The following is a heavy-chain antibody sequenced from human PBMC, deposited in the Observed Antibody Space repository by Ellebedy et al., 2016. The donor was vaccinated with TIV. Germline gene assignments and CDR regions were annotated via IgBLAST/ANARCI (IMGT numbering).Heavy chain of an antibody. CDR3: ANSRQRGYFDY. CDR1: GFTFSSYA. V-gene: IGHV3-23*01. CDR2: ISGSGGST. Sequence: GGSLRLSXAASGFTFSSYAMSWVRQAPGKGLEWVSAISGSGGSTYYADSVKGRFTISRDNSKNTLYLQMNSLRAEDTAVYYCANSRQRGYFDYWGQGTLVTVSS. D-gene: IGHD6-25*01. J-gene: IGHJ4*02.